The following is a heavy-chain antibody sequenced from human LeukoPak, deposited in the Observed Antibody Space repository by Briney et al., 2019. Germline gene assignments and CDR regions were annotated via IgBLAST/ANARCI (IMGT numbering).Heavy chain of an antibody. D-gene: IGHD1-26*01. J-gene: IGHJ6*02. CDR2: MNPNSGNT. CDR3: ARGGSTIWSLTYYYGMDV. Sequence: ASVKVSCKASGYTFTSYDINWVRQATGQGLEWMGWMNPNSGNTGYAQKFQGRVTMTRNTSISTAYMELSSLRSEDTAVYYCARGGSTIWSLTYYYGMDVWGQGTTVTVSS. CDR1: GYTFTSYD. V-gene: IGHV1-8*01.